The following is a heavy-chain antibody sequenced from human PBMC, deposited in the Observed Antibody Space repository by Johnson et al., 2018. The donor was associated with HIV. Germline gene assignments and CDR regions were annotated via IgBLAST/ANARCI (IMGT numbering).Heavy chain of an antibody. CDR1: GFTFSSYG. J-gene: IGHJ4*02. V-gene: IGHV3-33*01. CDR3: ARTYCRGDCLPDL. Sequence: QVQLVESGGGVVQPGKSLRLSCTTSGFTFSSYGMHWVRQAPGKGLEWVAVIWHDGSKQFYADSVKGRFIISRDNSNTMDLQMNSLRVEDTAVYFCARTYCRGDCLPDLWGQGTLVSVSA. CDR2: IWHDGSKQ. D-gene: IGHD2-21*02.